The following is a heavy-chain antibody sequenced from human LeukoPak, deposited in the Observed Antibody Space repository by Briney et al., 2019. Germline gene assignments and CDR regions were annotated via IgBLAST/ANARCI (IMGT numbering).Heavy chain of an antibody. Sequence: PGGSLRLSCAASGFTFSTYAMSWVREAPGRGLEWVSAISVSGVGTYYADSVKGRVTIARDNSENTLFLQMRSLRAEDTAVYYCPADPSNYYDSSGYYYVYYLDNWGQGTLVTVSS. CDR1: GFTFSTYA. J-gene: IGHJ4*02. CDR2: ISVSGVGT. CDR3: PADPSNYYDSSGYYYVYYLDN. V-gene: IGHV3-23*01. D-gene: IGHD3-22*01.